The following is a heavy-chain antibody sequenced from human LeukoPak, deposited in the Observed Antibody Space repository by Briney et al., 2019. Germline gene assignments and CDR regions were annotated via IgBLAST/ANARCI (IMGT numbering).Heavy chain of an antibody. V-gene: IGHV4-38-2*02. CDR1: GFSISTNYY. CDR3: ARTNWNPGDY. CDR2: IHHSGNT. Sequence: SEALSLTCTVSGFSISTNYYWGWTRQPPGRGLEWIGSIHHSGNTYHNPSLRSRVIMSIDTSKNQFSLGLSSVTAADTAVYFCARTNWNPGDYWGQGMLVTVSS. D-gene: IGHD1-1*01. J-gene: IGHJ4*02.